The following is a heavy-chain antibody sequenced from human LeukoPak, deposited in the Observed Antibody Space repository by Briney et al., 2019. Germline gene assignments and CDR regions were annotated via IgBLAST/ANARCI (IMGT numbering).Heavy chain of an antibody. CDR1: GGSISSYY. CDR3: ARARLTTVTTEWFDP. CDR2: IYYSGST. V-gene: IGHV4-59*12. J-gene: IGHJ5*02. Sequence: PSETLSLTCTVSGGSISSYYWSWIRQPPGKGLEWIGYIYYSGSTNYNPSLKSRVTMSVDTSKNQFSLKLSSVTAADTAVYYCARARLTTVTTEWFDPWGQGTLVTVSS. D-gene: IGHD4-17*01.